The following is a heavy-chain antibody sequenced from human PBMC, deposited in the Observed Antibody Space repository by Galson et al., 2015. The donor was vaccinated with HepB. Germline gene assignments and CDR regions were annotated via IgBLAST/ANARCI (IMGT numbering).Heavy chain of an antibody. Sequence: SLRLSCAASGFTFSSYAMSWVRQAPGKGLEWVSAISGSGGSTYDADSVKGRFTISRDNSKNTLYLQMNSLRAEDTAVYYCAKREIAVAGVYYFDYWGQGTLVTVSS. CDR2: ISGSGGST. CDR1: GFTFSSYA. D-gene: IGHD6-19*01. J-gene: IGHJ4*02. V-gene: IGHV3-23*01. CDR3: AKREIAVAGVYYFDY.